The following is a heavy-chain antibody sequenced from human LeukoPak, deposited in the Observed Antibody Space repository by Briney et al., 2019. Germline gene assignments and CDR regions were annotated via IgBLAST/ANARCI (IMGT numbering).Heavy chain of an antibody. CDR2: INSDGSST. J-gene: IGHJ4*02. Sequence: GGSLRLSCAASGFTFSSYWMHWVRQAPGKGLVWVSRINSDGSSTSYADSVKGRFTISRDNAKNTLYLQMNSLRAEATAVYYCARVRQTGCDGYFDYWGQGTLVTVSS. V-gene: IGHV3-74*01. CDR1: GFTFSSYW. D-gene: IGHD1-14*01. CDR3: ARVRQTGCDGYFDY.